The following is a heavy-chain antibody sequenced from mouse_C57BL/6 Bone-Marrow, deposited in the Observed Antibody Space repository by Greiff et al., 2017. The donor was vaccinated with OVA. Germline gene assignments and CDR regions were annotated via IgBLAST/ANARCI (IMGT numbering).Heavy chain of an antibody. Sequence: QVHVKQSGAELARPGASVKMSCKASGYTFTSYTMHWVKQRPGQGLEWIGYINPSSGYTKYNQKFKDKATLTADKSSSTAYMQLSSLTSEDSAVYYCARWDDGYYGFDYWGQGTTLTVSS. CDR2: INPSSGYT. CDR3: ARWDDGYYGFDY. CDR1: GYTFTSYT. J-gene: IGHJ2*01. D-gene: IGHD2-3*01. V-gene: IGHV1-4*01.